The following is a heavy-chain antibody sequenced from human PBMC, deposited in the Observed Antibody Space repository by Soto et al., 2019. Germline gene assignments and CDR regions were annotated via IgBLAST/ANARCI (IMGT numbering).Heavy chain of an antibody. CDR2: ISYDGSNK. D-gene: IGHD1-26*01. CDR1: GFTFSSYG. J-gene: IGHJ3*02. Sequence: QVQLVESGGGVVQPGRSLRLSCAASGFTFSSYGMHWVRQAPGKGLEWVAVISYDGSNKYYADSVKGRFTISRDNSKNTLYVQMNSLRAEDTAVYYCAKELEWELLSAFDIWGQGTMVTVSS. CDR3: AKELEWELLSAFDI. V-gene: IGHV3-30*18.